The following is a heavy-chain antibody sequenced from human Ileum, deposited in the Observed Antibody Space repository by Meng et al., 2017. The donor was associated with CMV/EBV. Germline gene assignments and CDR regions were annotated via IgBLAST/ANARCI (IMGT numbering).Heavy chain of an antibody. CDR3: AKDKGVTTFDY. J-gene: IGHJ4*02. Sequence: LGAGGVVVQRVESLALSCVASGIIFSISGMHWVRQAPGKGLEWVTFIRHDGSNDYYVDSVKGRFTISRDNSKNTVYLQMNSLTPEDTAIYYCAKDKGVTTFDYWGQGTLVTVSS. CDR2: IRHDGSND. V-gene: IGHV3-30*02. D-gene: IGHD2-21*02. CDR1: GIIFSISG.